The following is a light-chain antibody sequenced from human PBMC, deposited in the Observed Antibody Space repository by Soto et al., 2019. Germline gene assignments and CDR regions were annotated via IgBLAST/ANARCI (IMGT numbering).Light chain of an antibody. CDR2: DVN. CDR3: ASYTSTYTLV. V-gene: IGLV2-14*01. CDR1: IDDVGAYNY. Sequence: QSVLTQPASVSGSPGQSITISCTGTIDDVGAYNYVSWYQQRPGSAPQLLIYDVNNRPSGASNRFSGSKSGHTAYLTISGRQSDAEANYHCASYTSTYTLVFGTWPKLTVL. J-gene: IGLJ1*01.